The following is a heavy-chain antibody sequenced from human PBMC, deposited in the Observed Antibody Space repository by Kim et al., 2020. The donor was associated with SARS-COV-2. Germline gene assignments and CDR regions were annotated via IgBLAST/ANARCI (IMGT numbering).Heavy chain of an antibody. J-gene: IGHJ4*02. Sequence: GGSLRLSCAASGFTFSGSAMHWVRQASGKGLEWVGRIRSKANSYATAYAASVKGRFTISRDDSKNTAYLQMNSLKTEDTAVYYSTRGAYYYDSSGYYFFDYWGQGTLVTVSS. CDR1: GFTFSGSA. CDR3: TRGAYYYDSSGYYFFDY. CDR2: IRSKANSYAT. V-gene: IGHV3-73*01. D-gene: IGHD3-22*01.